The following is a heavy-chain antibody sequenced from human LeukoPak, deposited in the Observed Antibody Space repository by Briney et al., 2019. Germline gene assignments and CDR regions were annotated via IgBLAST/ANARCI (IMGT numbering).Heavy chain of an antibody. CDR2: ISASGGRT. V-gene: IGHV3-23*01. CDR1: GFTVSSNY. CDR3: TSPISIAVAGIGRDY. J-gene: IGHJ4*02. Sequence: PGGSLRLSCAASGFTVSSNYMSWVRQAPGKGLEWVSAISASGGRTYYADSVKGRFTISRDNSKNTLYLQMNSLKTEDTAVYYCTSPISIAVAGIGRDYWGQGTLVTVSS. D-gene: IGHD6-19*01.